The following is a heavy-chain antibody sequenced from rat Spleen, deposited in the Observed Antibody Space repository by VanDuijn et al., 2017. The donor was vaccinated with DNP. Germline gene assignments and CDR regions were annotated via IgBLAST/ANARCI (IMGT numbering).Heavy chain of an antibody. CDR1: GFTFSDYA. D-gene: IGHD1-11*01. J-gene: IGHJ3*01. CDR3: VIGVYGGYEDWFAH. CDR2: INYDGTRT. Sequence: EVQLVESGGGLVQPGRSLKLSCAASGFTFSDYAMAWVRQAPKKGLEWVATINYDGTRTYYRDSVKGRFTISRDNAKSTLYLQMDSLRSEDTATYYCVIGVYGGYEDWFAHWGQGTLVTVSS. V-gene: IGHV5-7*01.